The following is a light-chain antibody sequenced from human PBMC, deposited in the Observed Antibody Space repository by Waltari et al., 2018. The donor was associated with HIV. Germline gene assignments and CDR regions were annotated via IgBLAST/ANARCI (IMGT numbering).Light chain of an antibody. CDR3: SSYAGSSTWV. V-gene: IGLV2-18*02. Sequence: LTQPPSVSGSPGQSPPISSPGTSSDLGPYTPVPWYQQPPGTAPKLIIYEVTTRPSGVPDRFSGSKSGNTASLTVSGLQAEDEADYYCSSYAGSSTWVFGGGTKLTVL. J-gene: IGLJ3*02. CDR1: SSDLGPYTP. CDR2: EVT.